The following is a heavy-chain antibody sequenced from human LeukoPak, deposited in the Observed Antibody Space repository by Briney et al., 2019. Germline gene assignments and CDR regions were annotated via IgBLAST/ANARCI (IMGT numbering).Heavy chain of an antibody. CDR3: AKGGHLAVVTTRFDC. CDR2: FSGSGNYM. CDR1: GFTFDTYG. Sequence: GGSLRLSCAASGFTFDTYGMSWVRQAPGKGLEWVSSFSGSGNYMYYKDSVKGRFTISRDNSKNTLLLQMNSLRGEDSAVYYCAKGGHLAVVTTRFDCWGEGTLVTVSS. V-gene: IGHV3-23*01. J-gene: IGHJ5*01. D-gene: IGHD2-21*02.